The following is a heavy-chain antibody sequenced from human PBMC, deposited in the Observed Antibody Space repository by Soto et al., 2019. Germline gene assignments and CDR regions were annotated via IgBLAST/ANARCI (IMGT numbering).Heavy chain of an antibody. CDR3: ARRYSSGFDY. Sequence: SETLSLTCTVSGGSISSYYWSWIRQPPGKGLEWIGYVYYSGSTNYNPSLKSRVTISVDTSKNQFSLKLSSVTAADTAVYYCARRYSSGFDYWGQGTLVTVS. D-gene: IGHD6-19*01. V-gene: IGHV4-59*01. CDR1: GGSISSYY. CDR2: VYYSGST. J-gene: IGHJ4*02.